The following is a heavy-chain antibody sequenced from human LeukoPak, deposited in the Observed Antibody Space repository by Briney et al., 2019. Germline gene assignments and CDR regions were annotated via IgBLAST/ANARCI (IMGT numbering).Heavy chain of an antibody. CDR2: INAGNGKT. V-gene: IGHV1-3*01. Sequence: GSVRVSCKASGYIFTDYAIQWVRQAPGQGLEWMGWINAGNGKTKYSQKFQGRVTITSDTSASTAYMELSGLRSEDTAVYYCARAIWTSTVTTYYLDYWGQGTLVTVSS. CDR3: ARAIWTSTVTTYYLDY. CDR1: GYIFTDYA. J-gene: IGHJ4*02. D-gene: IGHD4-17*01.